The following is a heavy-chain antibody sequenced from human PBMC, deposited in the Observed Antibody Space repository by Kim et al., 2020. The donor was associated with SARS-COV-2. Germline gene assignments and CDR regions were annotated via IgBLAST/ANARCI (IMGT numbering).Heavy chain of an antibody. CDR1: GGSISSGGYY. V-gene: IGHV4-31*03. J-gene: IGHJ4*02. D-gene: IGHD3-22*01. CDR3: ARETMIVDGPESVGY. CDR2: IYYSGST. Sequence: SETLSLTCTVSGGSISSGGYYWSWIRQHPGKGLEWIGYIYYSGSTYYNPSLKSRVTISVDTSKNQFSLKLSSVTAADTAVYYCARETMIVDGPESVGYWGQGTLVTVSS.